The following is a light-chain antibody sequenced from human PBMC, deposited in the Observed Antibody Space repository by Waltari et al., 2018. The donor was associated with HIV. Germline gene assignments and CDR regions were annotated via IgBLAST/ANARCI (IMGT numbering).Light chain of an antibody. J-gene: IGLJ3*02. CDR2: DTE. V-gene: IGLV7-46*01. Sequence: QVVVTQEPALSVSPGATVTVTCTSFTGRVSRTHYPHLIQLKPGQPPPTLIYDTEKRHPWTAGRFAGFLIGGRAALMLSGALPEDEADYYCLLYYSGVRVFGGGTRLTVL. CDR1: TGRVSRTHY. CDR3: LLYYSGVRV.